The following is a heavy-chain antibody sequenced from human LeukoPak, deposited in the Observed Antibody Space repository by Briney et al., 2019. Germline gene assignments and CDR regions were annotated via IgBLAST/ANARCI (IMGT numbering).Heavy chain of an antibody. CDR2: ISYDGGNK. D-gene: IGHD5-18*01. CDR3: ARDNGYRNGHAFDF. J-gene: IGHJ4*02. CDR1: GFTFGSHS. Sequence: GGSLRLSCAASGFTFGSHSIHWVRQAPGKGLEWVALISYDGGNKYYADSVEGRFTISRDNSKNTLYLQVNNLRGEDTGVYYCARDNGYRNGHAFDFWGQGTLVTVSS. V-gene: IGHV3-30-3*01.